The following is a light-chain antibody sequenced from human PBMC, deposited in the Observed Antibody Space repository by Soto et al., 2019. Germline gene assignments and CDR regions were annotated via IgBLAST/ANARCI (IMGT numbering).Light chain of an antibody. CDR3: AAWDDRLSGFYV. V-gene: IGLV1-47*01. J-gene: IGLJ1*01. Sequence: QSVLTQPPSASGTPGQGVTISCSGSSSNIGSNYVYWYQQLPGTAPKLLIYRNNQRPSGVPDRFSGSKSGTSASLAISGLRSEDEADYYCAAWDDRLSGFYVFGTGTKVTVL. CDR2: RNN. CDR1: SSNIGSNY.